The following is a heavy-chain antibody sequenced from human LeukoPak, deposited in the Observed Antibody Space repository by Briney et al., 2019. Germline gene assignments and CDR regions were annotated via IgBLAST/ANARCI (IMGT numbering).Heavy chain of an antibody. CDR3: AKAVVVVPAAFDY. V-gene: IGHV3-53*01. Sequence: GGSLRLSCAASGFTVSSNYMSWVRQAPGKGLEWVSVIYSGGSTYYADSVKGRFTISRDNSKNTLYLQMNSLRAEDTAVYYCAKAVVVVPAAFDYWGQGTLVTVSS. CDR2: IYSGGST. J-gene: IGHJ4*02. CDR1: GFTVSSNY. D-gene: IGHD2-2*01.